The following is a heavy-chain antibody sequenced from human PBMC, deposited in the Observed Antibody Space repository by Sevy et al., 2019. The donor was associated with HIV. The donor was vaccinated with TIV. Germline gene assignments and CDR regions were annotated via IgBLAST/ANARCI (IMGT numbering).Heavy chain of an antibody. V-gene: IGHV3-74*01. CDR2: INSDGSST. CDR3: ARSYYDILTGPPYYYYYGMDV. D-gene: IGHD3-9*01. CDR1: GFTFSSYW. Sequence: GGSLRLSCAASGFTFSSYWMHWVRQAPGKGLVWVSRINSDGSSTSYADSVKGRFTISRDNAKNTLYLQMNSLRAEDTVVYYCARSYYDILTGPPYYYYYGMDVWGQGTTVTVSS. J-gene: IGHJ6*02.